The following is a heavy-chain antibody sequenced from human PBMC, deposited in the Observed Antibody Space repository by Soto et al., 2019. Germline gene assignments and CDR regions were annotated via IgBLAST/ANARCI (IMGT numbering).Heavy chain of an antibody. CDR1: GGSISSYY. D-gene: IGHD1-1*01. V-gene: IGHV4-59*01. J-gene: IGHJ5*02. CDR3: AREVAWYNWNDNWFDP. CDR2: IDYSGST. Sequence: SETLSLTCTVSGGSISSYYWSWIRQPPGKGLEWIGYIDYSGSTNYNPSLKSRVTISIDTSKNQFSLKLSSVTASDTAVYYCAREVAWYNWNDNWFDPWGQGTLVTVSS.